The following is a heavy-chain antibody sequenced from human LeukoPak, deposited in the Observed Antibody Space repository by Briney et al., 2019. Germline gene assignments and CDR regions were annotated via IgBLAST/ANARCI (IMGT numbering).Heavy chain of an antibody. D-gene: IGHD6-6*01. CDR2: IIPILGIA. CDR3: ARVYCSSSVVHDAFDI. V-gene: IGHV1-69*04. J-gene: IGHJ3*02. CDR1: GGTFSSYA. Sequence: SVKVSCKASGGTFSSYAISWVRQAPGQGLEWMGRIIPILGIANYAQKFRGRVTITADKSTSTAYMELSSLRSEDTAVYYCARVYCSSSVVHDAFDIWGQGTMVTVSS.